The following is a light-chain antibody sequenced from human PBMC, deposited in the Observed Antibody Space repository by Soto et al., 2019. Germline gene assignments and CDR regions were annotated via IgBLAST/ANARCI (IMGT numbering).Light chain of an antibody. J-gene: IGKJ4*01. CDR2: GAS. Sequence: EIVLTQSPGTLSLSPGERATLSCRASQSVSSNYLAWYQQKPGQAPRLLIYGASSRATGIPDRFSGSGSGRDFTLTISRLGPEGVAVYHWQQDGSSPLSFGGGTKVEIK. CDR3: QQDGSSPLS. V-gene: IGKV3-20*01. CDR1: QSVSSNY.